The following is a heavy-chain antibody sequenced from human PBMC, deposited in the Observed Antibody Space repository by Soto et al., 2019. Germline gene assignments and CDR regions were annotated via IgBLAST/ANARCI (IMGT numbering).Heavy chain of an antibody. CDR1: GFTVSSNY. J-gene: IGHJ4*02. Sequence: GSLRLSCAASGFTVSSNYMSWVRQAPGKGLEWVSVIFSGGSTYYADSVKGRFTISRDNSKNTLYLQMNSLGAEDTAVYYCARAGSSADFDYWGQGTLVTVSS. D-gene: IGHD6-6*01. CDR3: ARAGSSADFDY. V-gene: IGHV3-53*01. CDR2: IFSGGST.